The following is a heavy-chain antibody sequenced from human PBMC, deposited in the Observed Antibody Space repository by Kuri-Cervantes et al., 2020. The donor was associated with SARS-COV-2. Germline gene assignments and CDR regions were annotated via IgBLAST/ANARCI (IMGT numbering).Heavy chain of an antibody. CDR1: GFTFSTYA. CDR2: ISYDGSNK. J-gene: IGHJ4*02. CDR3: AKNPVPAAIRFDY. Sequence: GESLKISCAASGFTFSTYAMHWVRQAPGKGLEWVAVISYDGSNKNYADSVKGRFTISRDNSKNTLYLQMNSLRAEDTAVYYCAKNPVPAAIRFDYWGQGTLVTVSS. D-gene: IGHD2-2*01. V-gene: IGHV3-30-3*02.